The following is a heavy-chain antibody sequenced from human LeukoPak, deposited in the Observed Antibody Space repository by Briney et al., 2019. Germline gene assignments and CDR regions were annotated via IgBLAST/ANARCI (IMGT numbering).Heavy chain of an antibody. D-gene: IGHD4-17*01. J-gene: IGHJ4*02. V-gene: IGHV1-2*02. Sequence: ASVKVSCKASGYTFTGYYMHWVRQAPGQGLEWMGWINPNSGGTNYAQKLQGRVTMTTDTSTSTAYMELRSLRSDDTAVYYCARGNGQEYYGDYAHALDYWGQGTLVTVSS. CDR1: GYTFTGYY. CDR2: INPNSGGT. CDR3: ARGNGQEYYGDYAHALDY.